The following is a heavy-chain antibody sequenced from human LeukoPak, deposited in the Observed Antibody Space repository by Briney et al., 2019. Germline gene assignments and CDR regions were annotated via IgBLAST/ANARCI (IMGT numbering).Heavy chain of an antibody. CDR3: ARGVRVNGVNPFYYFDL. CDR1: GASMTTYY. Sequence: SETLSLPCTVSGASMTTYYWSWLRQPGGKGLEYIGRIFDRGSASYNIALKSRVTMAIDTSQHQFSLRLKSVTAADTARYVCARGVRVNGVNPFYYFDLWGQGSLVTVSS. D-gene: IGHD2-8*01. J-gene: IGHJ4*02. CDR2: IFDRGSA. V-gene: IGHV4-4*07.